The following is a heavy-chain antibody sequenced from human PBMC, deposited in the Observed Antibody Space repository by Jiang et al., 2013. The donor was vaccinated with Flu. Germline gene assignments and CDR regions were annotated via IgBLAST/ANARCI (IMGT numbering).Heavy chain of an antibody. CDR1: GGTFSSYT. CDR2: IIPILGIA. CDR3: ARVAGAAAGFDY. V-gene: IGHV1-69*02. Sequence: GAEVKKPGSSVKVSCKASGGTFSSYTISWVRQAPGQGLEWMGRIIPILGIANYAQKFQGRVTITADKSTSTAYMELSSLRSEDMAVYYCARVAGAAAGFDYWGQGTLVTVSS. J-gene: IGHJ4*02. D-gene: IGHD6-13*01.